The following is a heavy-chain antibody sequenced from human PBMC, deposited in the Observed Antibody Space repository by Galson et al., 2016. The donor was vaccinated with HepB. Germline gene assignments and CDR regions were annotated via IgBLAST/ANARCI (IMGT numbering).Heavy chain of an antibody. CDR2: IWYDGSHE. J-gene: IGHJ4*02. V-gene: IGHV3-33*06. D-gene: IGHD6-19*01. Sequence: SLRLSCAASGFSFRIYAMNWVRQVPGKGLEWVAVIWYDGSHEYYADSVKGRFTISRDNSKNTVYLQMNSLSAEDTAVYYCAKNSYSSAWYPDYWGQGTLVTVSS. CDR3: AKNSYSSAWYPDY. CDR1: GFSFRIYA.